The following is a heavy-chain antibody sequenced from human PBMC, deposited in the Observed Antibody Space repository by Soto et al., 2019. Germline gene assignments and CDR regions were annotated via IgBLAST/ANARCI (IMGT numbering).Heavy chain of an antibody. CDR3: TLNIVATISSFKKSLNLPPN. J-gene: IGHJ4*02. D-gene: IGHD5-12*01. CDR1: GFTFTTAW. CDR2: IKSKTDGGTA. V-gene: IGHV3-15*07. Sequence: PGGSLRLSCAASGFTFTTAWINWVRQAPGKGLEWVGRIKSKTDGGTADFAAPVRGRFAISRDDSKSMVYLQMNSLKTEDTAVYYCTLNIVATISSFKKSLNLPPNWGQGTLVTVSS.